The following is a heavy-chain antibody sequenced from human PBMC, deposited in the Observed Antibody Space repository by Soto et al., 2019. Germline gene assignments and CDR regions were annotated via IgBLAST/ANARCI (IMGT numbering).Heavy chain of an antibody. CDR3: AREVLECAYRPLDY. D-gene: IGHD3-3*02. CDR1: GFTFSSYS. Sequence: EVQLVESGGGLVQPGGYLRLSCAASGFTFSSYSMNSVRQAPGKGLEWVSYISGSSSTIYYADSVNGRFTISRDNAKNSQYLQMSSRREVDTAVYYCAREVLECAYRPLDYWGQGTLVTVSS. J-gene: IGHJ4*02. V-gene: IGHV3-48*02. CDR2: ISGSSSTI.